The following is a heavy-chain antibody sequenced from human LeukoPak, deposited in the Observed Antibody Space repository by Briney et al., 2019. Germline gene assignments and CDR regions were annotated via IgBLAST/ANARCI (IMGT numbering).Heavy chain of an antibody. J-gene: IGHJ4*02. CDR2: IVDDGNKK. CDR1: GFTFANYW. Sequence: GGSLRLSCAVSGFTFANYWMNWVRQAPGKGLEWVANIVDDGNKKNYVDSVKGRFTISRDNVKNSLYLQMNSLRVEDTAVYYCARGRGIALWGQGTLVTVSS. V-gene: IGHV3-7*01. CDR3: ARGRGIAL. D-gene: IGHD6-13*01.